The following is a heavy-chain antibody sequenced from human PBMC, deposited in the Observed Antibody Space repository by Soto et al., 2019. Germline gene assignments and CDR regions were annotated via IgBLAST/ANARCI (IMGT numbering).Heavy chain of an antibody. V-gene: IGHV4-61*01. J-gene: IGHJ6*02. CDR1: GGSVSSAYHY. D-gene: IGHD6-25*01. CDR2: VSYSGST. Sequence: SETLSLTCAVSGGSVSSAYHYWNWIRQPPGKGLEWIGYVSYSGSTNYNPSLKSRVTISLDTSKNQFSLKLSSVTAADTAVYYCARPTSSGTYHSGMDVWGQGTTATVSS. CDR3: ARPTSSGTYHSGMDV.